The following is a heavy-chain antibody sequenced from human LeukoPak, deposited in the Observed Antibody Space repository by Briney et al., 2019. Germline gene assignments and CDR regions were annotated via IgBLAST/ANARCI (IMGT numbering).Heavy chain of an antibody. CDR3: ARYYCGGHCYGFDY. Sequence: SETLSLTCTVSGGSISSYYWSWIRQPPGKGLEWIGYFYYSGSTNYNPSLKSRVTISVGTSKNQFSLKLSSVTAADTAVYYCARYYCGGHCYGFDYWGQGTLVTVSS. CDR1: GGSISSYY. CDR2: FYYSGST. J-gene: IGHJ4*02. V-gene: IGHV4-59*01. D-gene: IGHD2-21*02.